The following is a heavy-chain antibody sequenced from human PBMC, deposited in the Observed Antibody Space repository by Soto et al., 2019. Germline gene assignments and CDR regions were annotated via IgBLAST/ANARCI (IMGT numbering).Heavy chain of an antibody. CDR1: GYTFTSYG. D-gene: IGHD3-3*01. CDR2: ISAYNGNT. CDR3: ARDVTIFGVVIIPGIHYYYYYGMDV. Sequence: QVQLVQSGAEVKKPGASVKVSCKASGYTFTSYGISWVRQAPGQGLEWMGWISAYNGNTNYAQKLQGRVTMTTDTATSTAYMELRSLRSDDTGVYYCARDVTIFGVVIIPGIHYYYYYGMDVWGQGTTVTVSS. J-gene: IGHJ6*02. V-gene: IGHV1-18*01.